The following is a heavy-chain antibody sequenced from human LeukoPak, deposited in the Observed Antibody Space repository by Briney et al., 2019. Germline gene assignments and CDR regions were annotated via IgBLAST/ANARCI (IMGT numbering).Heavy chain of an antibody. CDR1: GITLSNYG. D-gene: IGHD1-14*01. J-gene: IGHJ4*02. CDR3: ARGSPEEFDY. V-gene: IGHV3-23*01. CDR2: ISGSGGGT. Sequence: GGSLRLSCAVSGITLSNYGMSWVRQAPGKGLEWVAGISGSGGGTNYADSVKGRFTISRDNSKNTLYLQMGSLTTDDTAVYYCARGSPEEFDYWGQGTLVTVSS.